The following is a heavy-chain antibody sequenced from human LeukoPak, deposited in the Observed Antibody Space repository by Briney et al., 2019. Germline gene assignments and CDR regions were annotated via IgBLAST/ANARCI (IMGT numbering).Heavy chain of an antibody. Sequence: SETLSLTCTVSGGSISSSSYYWGWIRQPPGKGLEWIGSIYYSGRNYYNPSLKSRVTISVDTSKNQFSLKLSSVTAADTAVYYCARWRNYSNYVWFDPWGQGTLVTVSS. D-gene: IGHD4-4*01. J-gene: IGHJ5*02. CDR3: ARWRNYSNYVWFDP. V-gene: IGHV4-39*01. CDR2: IYYSGRN. CDR1: GGSISSSSYY.